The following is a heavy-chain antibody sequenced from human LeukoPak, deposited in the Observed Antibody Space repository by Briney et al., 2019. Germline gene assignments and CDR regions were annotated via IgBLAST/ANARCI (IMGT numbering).Heavy chain of an antibody. CDR2: INGDVRTI. Sequence: GGSLRLSCAASGFTFSRYWMHWVRQAPGKRLVWVSRINGDVRTITYVDSVKGRFTISRDNAKNTLYLQMNSLRVEDTAVYYFATGGGYSYEGTDHGGQGTLVTVSS. V-gene: IGHV3-74*01. J-gene: IGHJ4*02. D-gene: IGHD5-18*01. CDR1: GFTFSRYW. CDR3: ATGGGYSYEGTDH.